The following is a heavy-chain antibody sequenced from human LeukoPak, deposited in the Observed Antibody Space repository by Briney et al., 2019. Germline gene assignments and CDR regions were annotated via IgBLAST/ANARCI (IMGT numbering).Heavy chain of an antibody. CDR3: ARYPTISANYDFWSGYYISAFDI. V-gene: IGHV1-69*13. J-gene: IGHJ3*02. D-gene: IGHD3-3*01. CDR2: IIPIFGTA. Sequence: GASVKVSCKASGGTFSSYAISWVRQAPGQGLEWMGRIIPIFGTANYAQKFQGRVTITADESTSTAYMELSSLRSEDTAVYYCARYPTISANYDFWSGYYISAFDIWGQGTMVTVSS. CDR1: GGTFSSYA.